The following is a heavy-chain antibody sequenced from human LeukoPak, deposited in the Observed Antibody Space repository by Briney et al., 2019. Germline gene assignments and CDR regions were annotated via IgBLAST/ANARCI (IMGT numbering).Heavy chain of an antibody. CDR2: IYYSGCT. Sequence: PSETLSLTCTVSGGSISSYYWSWIRQPPGKGLEWIGYIYYSGCTNYNPSLKSRVTISVDTSKNQFSLKLSSVTAADTAVYYCAGRGVRFFDYWGQGTLVTVSS. D-gene: IGHD3-10*01. J-gene: IGHJ4*02. CDR3: AGRGVRFFDY. V-gene: IGHV4-59*01. CDR1: GGSISSYY.